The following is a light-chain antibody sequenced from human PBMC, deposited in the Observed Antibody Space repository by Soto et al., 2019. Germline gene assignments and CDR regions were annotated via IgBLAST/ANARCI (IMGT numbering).Light chain of an antibody. V-gene: IGKV3-11*01. Sequence: DIVLTQSPATLSLSPGDRATLSCRAIQSVGTSLAWYKQQPGHAPRLLIHDAAYRASGIPERFRGSGSGTAFSLSISSLEPDDFAVYYCQHRSSWPRSFGRGTKVEV. CDR3: QHRSSWPRS. J-gene: IGKJ1*01. CDR2: DAA. CDR1: QSVGTS.